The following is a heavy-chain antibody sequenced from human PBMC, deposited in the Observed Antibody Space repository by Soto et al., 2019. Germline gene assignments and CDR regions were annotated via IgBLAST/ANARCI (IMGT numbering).Heavy chain of an antibody. J-gene: IGHJ6*02. D-gene: IGHD6-25*01. CDR2: IIPIFGTA. CDR1: GGTFSSYA. Sequence: QVQLVQSGAEVKKPGSSVKVSCKASGGTFSSYAISWVRQAPGQGLEWMGGIIPIFGTANYAQKFQGRVTITADESTSKAYMELSSLRAEDTAVYSCAPPWQYSSGWDYGMDVWGQGTTVTVSS. V-gene: IGHV1-69*01. CDR3: APPWQYSSGWDYGMDV.